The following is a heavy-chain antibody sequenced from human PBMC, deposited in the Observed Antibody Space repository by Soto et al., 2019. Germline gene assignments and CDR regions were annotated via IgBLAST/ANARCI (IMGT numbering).Heavy chain of an antibody. CDR2: IKSNTDGGTI. J-gene: IGHJ6*02. V-gene: IGHV3-15*01. CDR1: GFTFSNAW. CDR3: TTEPDPRYRRGGTWYLVIDYPYDGMDV. Sequence: EVQLVESGGGLVKPGGSLRLSCEASGFTFSNAWMRWVRQAPGKGPEWVGRIKSNTDGGTIDYAAPVKGRFTISRDDSKNRVYLQMDSLKTEDTAIYYCTTEPDPRYRRGGTWYLVIDYPYDGMDVWGQGTTVTVSS. D-gene: IGHD2-15*01.